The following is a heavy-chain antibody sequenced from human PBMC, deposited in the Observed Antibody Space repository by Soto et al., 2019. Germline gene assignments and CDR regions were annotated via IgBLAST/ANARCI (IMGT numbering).Heavy chain of an antibody. CDR3: ARRGQYCSTSTCGFGL. Sequence: WVSLKIPSKASGDKCSDFGSGWVRQIPGRGLEWMGIIYPGDSDTRYSASFQGQVTISADKSISTTFLQWSSLKASDTAMYYCARRGQYCSTSTCGFGLWGQRLLVTVSS. CDR1: GDKCSDFG. V-gene: IGHV5-51*01. D-gene: IGHD2-2*01. CDR2: IYPGDSDT. J-gene: IGHJ5*02.